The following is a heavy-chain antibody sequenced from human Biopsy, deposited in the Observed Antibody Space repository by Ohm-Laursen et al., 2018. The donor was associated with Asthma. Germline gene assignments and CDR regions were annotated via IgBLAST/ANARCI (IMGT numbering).Heavy chain of an antibody. CDR1: GYTFNSAG. Sequence: GASVKVSCKTSGYTFNSAGITWVRQAPGQGLEWMGWISVYNGNTKVAQKLQDRVTMITDTSTSTAYTELRSLRSDDTAAYFCARAVDYSHYYGIDVWGQGTTVTVS. CDR3: ARAVDYSHYYGIDV. D-gene: IGHD3-10*01. V-gene: IGHV1-18*01. CDR2: ISVYNGNT. J-gene: IGHJ6*02.